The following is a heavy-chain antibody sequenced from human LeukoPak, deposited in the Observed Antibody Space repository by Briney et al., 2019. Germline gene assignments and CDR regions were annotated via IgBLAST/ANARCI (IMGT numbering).Heavy chain of an antibody. Sequence: GSLRLSCAASGFTFTRYWMSWVRQAPGKGLEWVANIKEDGGGKYYVDSVRGRLTISRDNAKNSLSLQMNSLRAEDTAIYYCARSVVVDYCGQGTLVTVSS. CDR2: IKEDGGGK. CDR1: GFTFTRYW. D-gene: IGHD2-21*01. J-gene: IGHJ4*02. V-gene: IGHV3-7*05. CDR3: ARSVVVDY.